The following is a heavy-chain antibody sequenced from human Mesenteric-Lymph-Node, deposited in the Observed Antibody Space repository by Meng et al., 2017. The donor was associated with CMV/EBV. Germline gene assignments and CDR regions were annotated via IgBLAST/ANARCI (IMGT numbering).Heavy chain of an antibody. Sequence: GESLKISCAASGFTLDDYGMSWVRQAPGKGLEWVSGINWNGGSTGYADSVKGRFTISRDNAKNSLYLQMNSLRAEDTALYYCARDGHMGFGERDWFDPWGQGTLVTVSS. CDR3: ARDGHMGFGERDWFDP. D-gene: IGHD3-10*01. V-gene: IGHV3-20*04. CDR1: GFTLDDYG. CDR2: INWNGGST. J-gene: IGHJ5*02.